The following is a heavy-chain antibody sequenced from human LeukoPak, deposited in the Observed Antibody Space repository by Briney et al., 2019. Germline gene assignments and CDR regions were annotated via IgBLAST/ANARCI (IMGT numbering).Heavy chain of an antibody. CDR1: GGSISSSSYY. CDR3: ARDNDSSGYGYYGMDV. J-gene: IGHJ6*02. Sequence: PSETLSLTCTVSGGSISSSSYYWGWIRQPPGKGLEWIGYIYYSGSTNYNPSLKSRVTISVDTSKNQFSLKLSSVTAADTAVYYCARDNDSSGYGYYGMDVWGQGTTVTVSS. V-gene: IGHV4-61*01. D-gene: IGHD3-22*01. CDR2: IYYSGST.